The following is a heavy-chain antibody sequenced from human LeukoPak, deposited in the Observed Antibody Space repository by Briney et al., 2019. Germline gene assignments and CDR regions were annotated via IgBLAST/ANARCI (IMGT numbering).Heavy chain of an antibody. CDR1: GFTFSSYS. V-gene: IGHV3-48*04. CDR2: ISSSGSTI. J-gene: IGHJ2*01. Sequence: GGSLRLSCAASGFTFSSYSMNWVRQAPGKGLEWVSYISSSGSTIYYADSVKGRFTISRDNAKNSLYLQMNSLRAEDTAVYYCATPNWYFDLWGRGTLVTVSS. CDR3: ATPNWYFDL.